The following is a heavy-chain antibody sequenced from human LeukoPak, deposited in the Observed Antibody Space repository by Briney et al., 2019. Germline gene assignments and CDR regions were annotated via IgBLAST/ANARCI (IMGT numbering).Heavy chain of an antibody. D-gene: IGHD5/OR15-5a*01. J-gene: IGHJ6*02. CDR1: GFTFSDYS. V-gene: IGHV3-21*01. CDR2: TSSSSDYI. Sequence: GGSLRLSCPASGFTFSDYSMSWVRQAPGKGLEWVSSTSSSSDYIYYADSVKGRFTIPRDNARNSLYLQMNSLRAEDTAVYYCARSRSVSNYKGMDVWGQGTTVTVSS. CDR3: ARSRSVSNYKGMDV.